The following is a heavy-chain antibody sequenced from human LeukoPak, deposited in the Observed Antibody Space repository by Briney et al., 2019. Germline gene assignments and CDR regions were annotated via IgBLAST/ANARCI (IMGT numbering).Heavy chain of an antibody. Sequence: GGSLRLSCAASGFTFSSYGMSWVRQAPGKGLEWVSAISGSGGSTYYADSVKGRFTISGDNSKNTLYLQMNSLRAEDTAVYYCAKTNSFMITFGGVIQDDAFDIWGQGTMVTVSS. CDR1: GFTFSSYG. CDR2: ISGSGGST. J-gene: IGHJ3*02. D-gene: IGHD3-16*02. V-gene: IGHV3-23*01. CDR3: AKTNSFMITFGGVIQDDAFDI.